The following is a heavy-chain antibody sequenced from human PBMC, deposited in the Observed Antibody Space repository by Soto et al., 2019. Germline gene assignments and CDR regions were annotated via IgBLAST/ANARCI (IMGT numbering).Heavy chain of an antibody. CDR2: IYSDGST. V-gene: IGHV3-66*01. CDR1: GFTVSSNY. J-gene: IGHJ6*02. D-gene: IGHD3-16*02. CDR3: ARVAIASGGVIAVTYALDV. Sequence: GGSLRLSCAASGFTVSSNYMSWVRQAPGKGLEWVPAIYSDGSTFYSDSVKGRFTISRDNSKNSLFLQMNSLRDEDTAVYYCARVAIASGGVIAVTYALDVWGQGTTVTVSS.